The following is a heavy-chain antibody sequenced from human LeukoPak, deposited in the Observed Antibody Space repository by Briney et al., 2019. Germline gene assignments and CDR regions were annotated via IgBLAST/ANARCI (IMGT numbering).Heavy chain of an antibody. D-gene: IGHD3-3*01. CDR3: ARGTYDFWSGYPDYFDY. V-gene: IGHV4-59*01. CDR2: IYYSGST. CDR1: GGSISSYY. Sequence: SETLSLTCTVSGGSISSYYWSWIRQPPEKGLEWIGYIYYSGSTNYNPSLKSRVTISVDKSKNQFSLKLSSVTAADTAVYYCARGTYDFWSGYPDYFDYWGQGTLVTVSS. J-gene: IGHJ4*02.